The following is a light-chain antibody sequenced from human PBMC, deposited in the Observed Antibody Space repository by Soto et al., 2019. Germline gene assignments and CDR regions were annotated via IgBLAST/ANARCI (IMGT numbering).Light chain of an antibody. J-gene: IGLJ1*01. CDR3: HVWDSSSDHYV. CDR1: NIGGKS. Sequence: SYELTQPPSVSVAPGQTARSTWGGNNIGGKSVHWYQQKPGQAPVLVVYDDSDRPSGIPDRFSGSNSGDTATLTIRRVEAGDEADYYCHVWDSSSDHYVFGTGTKLTV. CDR2: DDS. V-gene: IGLV3-21*02.